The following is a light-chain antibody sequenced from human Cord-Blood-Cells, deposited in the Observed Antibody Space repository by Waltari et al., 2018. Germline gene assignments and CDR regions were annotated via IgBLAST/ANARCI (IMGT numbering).Light chain of an antibody. V-gene: IGLV2-8*01. J-gene: IGLJ2*01. CDR2: EVS. CDR3: SSYAGSNNLV. Sequence: QSALTQPPSASGSPGQSVTISCPGTSRYVGGFNYSPWYQQHPGKAPKLIIYEVSKRPSGVPDRFSGSKSGNTASLTVSGLQAEDEADYYCSSYAGSNNLVFGGGTKLTVL. CDR1: SRYVGGFNY.